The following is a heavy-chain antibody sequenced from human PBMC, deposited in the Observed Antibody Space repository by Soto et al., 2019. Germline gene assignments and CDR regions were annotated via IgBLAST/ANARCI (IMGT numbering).Heavy chain of an antibody. V-gene: IGHV1-18*01. CDR3: ARDIVVVVAATLGNYYYYYGMDG. CDR2: ISAYNGNT. CDR1: GYTFTSYG. Sequence: ASVKVSCKASGYTFTSYGISWVRQAPGQGLEWMGWISAYNGNTNYAQKLQGRVTMTTDTSTSTAYMELRSLRSDDTAVYYCARDIVVVVAATLGNYYYYYGMDGWGQGTTVTVSS. J-gene: IGHJ6*02. D-gene: IGHD2-15*01.